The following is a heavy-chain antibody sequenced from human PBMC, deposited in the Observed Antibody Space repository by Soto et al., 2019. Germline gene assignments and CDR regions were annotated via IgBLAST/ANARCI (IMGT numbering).Heavy chain of an antibody. CDR1: GGSISNYY. V-gene: IGHV4-59*08. CDR3: ARQRRDFDY. CDR2: IFSSGST. J-gene: IGHJ4*02. Sequence: PSETLSLTCTVSGGSISNYYWSWIRQPPGKGLQWIGYIFSSGSTNYNPSLKSRVTISVDTSKNQFSLNLSSVTAADTAVYYCARQRRDFDYWGQGSLVPVSS.